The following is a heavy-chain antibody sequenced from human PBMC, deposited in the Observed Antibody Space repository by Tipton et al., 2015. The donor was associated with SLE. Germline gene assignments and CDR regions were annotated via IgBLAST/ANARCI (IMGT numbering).Heavy chain of an antibody. Sequence: SLRLSCAASGFTFHNSALHWVRQIPGKGLEWVSGINWNSGSIGYADSVKGRFTISRDNAKNSLYLQMNSLRAEDTALYYCAKDKVWGGYDSPYFDYWGQGTLVTVSS. CDR3: AKDKVWGGYDSPYFDY. D-gene: IGHD5-12*01. J-gene: IGHJ4*02. CDR2: INWNSGSI. V-gene: IGHV3-9*01. CDR1: GFTFHNSA.